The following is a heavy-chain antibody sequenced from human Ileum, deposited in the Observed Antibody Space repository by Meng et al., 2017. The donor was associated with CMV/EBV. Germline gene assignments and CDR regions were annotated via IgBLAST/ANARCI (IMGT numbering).Heavy chain of an antibody. Sequence: SETLSLTCTVSGGSISSYYWSWIRQPPGKGLEWIGYIYYSGSTNYNPSLKSRVTISVDTSKNQFSLKLSSVTAADTAVYYCARCPGSRHYFDYWGQGTLVTVSS. D-gene: IGHD1-14*01. J-gene: IGHJ4*02. CDR1: GGSISSYY. CDR2: IYYSGST. V-gene: IGHV4-59*01. CDR3: ARCPGSRHYFDY.